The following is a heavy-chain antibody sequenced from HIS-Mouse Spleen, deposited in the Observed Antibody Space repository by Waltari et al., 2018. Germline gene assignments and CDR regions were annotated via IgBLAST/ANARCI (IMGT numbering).Heavy chain of an antibody. CDR2: YYSGST. V-gene: IGHV4-59*01. CDR1: GGSISSYY. CDR3: ARASRDLLLPRYFDL. J-gene: IGHJ2*01. Sequence: QVQLQESGPGLVKPSETLSLTCTVSGGSISSYYWRCLRQPPGKGLEWIGYYSGSTNYNPSLKSRVTISVDTSKNQFSLKLSSVTAADTAVYYCARASRDLLLPRYFDLWGRGTLVTVSS.